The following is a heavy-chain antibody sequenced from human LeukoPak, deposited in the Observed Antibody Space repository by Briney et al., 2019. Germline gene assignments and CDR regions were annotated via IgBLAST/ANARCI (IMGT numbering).Heavy chain of an antibody. J-gene: IGHJ4*02. CDR2: IYYSGST. D-gene: IGHD6-19*01. Sequence: SETLSLTCTVSGGSLSIYYWSWIPEPPGKGLERIGYIYYSGSTNYNPSPKCRVTISVDTSQNHFSLKLSPVTAADTAVYFCARGNGGWYGYYFDYRVQASQPTVSS. CDR1: GGSLSIYY. V-gene: IGHV4-59*01. CDR3: ARGNGGWYGYYFDY.